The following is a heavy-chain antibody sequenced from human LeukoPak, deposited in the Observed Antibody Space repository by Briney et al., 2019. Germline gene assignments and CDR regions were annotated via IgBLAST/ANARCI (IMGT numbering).Heavy chain of an antibody. CDR1: GFTFSSHG. J-gene: IGHJ4*02. V-gene: IGHV3-30*18. CDR2: ISYDGSNK. Sequence: PGRSLRLSCAASGFTFSSHGMHWVRQAPGKGLEWVAVISYDGSNKYYADSVKGRFTISRDNSKNTLYLQMNSLRAEDTAVYYCAKGRRVVVVAATLHYWGQGTLVTVSS. D-gene: IGHD2-15*01. CDR3: AKGRRVVVVAATLHY.